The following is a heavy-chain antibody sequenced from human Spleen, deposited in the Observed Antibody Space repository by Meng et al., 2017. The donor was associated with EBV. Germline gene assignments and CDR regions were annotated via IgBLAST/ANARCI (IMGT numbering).Heavy chain of an antibody. V-gene: IGHV4-39*01. CDR3: ARLVGYDTSGY. CDR1: GGSNRSCCYY. CDR2: IYYNGNT. Sequence: LPLPVSGPRLAESLGCLSPSCHGAGGSNRSCCYYWGRVRQPPGKGLEWIGAIYYNGNTYYNPSLKSRVTITLDMSKNQFSLRLTSVTAADTAVYYCARLVGYDTSGYWGQGTLVTVSS. J-gene: IGHJ4*02. D-gene: IGHD3-22*01.